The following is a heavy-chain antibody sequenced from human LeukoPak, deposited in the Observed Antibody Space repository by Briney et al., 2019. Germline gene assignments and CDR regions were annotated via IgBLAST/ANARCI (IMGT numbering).Heavy chain of an antibody. CDR2: IYPGDSDT. D-gene: IGHD2-15*01. CDR1: GYSFTSYW. Sequence: GESLKIFCKGSGYSFTSYWIGWVRQMPGKGLEWMGIIYPGDSDTRYSPSFQGQVTISADKSISTAYLQWSSLKASDTAMYYCARLGVYCSGGSCYSQSNNWFDPWGQGTLVTVSS. V-gene: IGHV5-51*01. CDR3: ARLGVYCSGGSCYSQSNNWFDP. J-gene: IGHJ5*02.